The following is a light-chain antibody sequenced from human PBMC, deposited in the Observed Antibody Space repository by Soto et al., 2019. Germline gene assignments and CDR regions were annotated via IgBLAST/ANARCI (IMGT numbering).Light chain of an antibody. V-gene: IGKV3-15*01. CDR1: EEVSSK. Sequence: IFMTPSPATLSVSPGGRATLSCRASEEVSSKLAWYQHKPGLPPRLVIYDASTRATGIPGRFSGSGSGKDFTLTISGLQSEDFAIYYCLQYDTWPPGTFGQGTKVEI. J-gene: IGKJ1*01. CDR3: LQYDTWPPGT. CDR2: DAS.